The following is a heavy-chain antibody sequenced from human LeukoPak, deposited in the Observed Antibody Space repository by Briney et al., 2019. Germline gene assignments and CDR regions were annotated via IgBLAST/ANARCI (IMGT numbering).Heavy chain of an antibody. CDR2: MYPGDSDT. CDR3: AIGGDSSTSCYRCFNY. CDR1: GYRFTNYW. J-gene: IGHJ4*02. D-gene: IGHD2-2*02. V-gene: IGHV5-51*01. Sequence: KLGESLKISCQGSGYRFTNYWIGWVRQVPGKGLEWMGIMYPGDSDTRYSPSFQGQVTISADKSIGTAYLQWSSLKASDTAMYYCAIGGDSSTSCYRCFNYWGQGTLVTVSS.